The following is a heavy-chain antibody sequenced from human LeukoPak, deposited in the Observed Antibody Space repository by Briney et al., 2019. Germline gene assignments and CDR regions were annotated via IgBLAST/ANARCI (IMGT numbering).Heavy chain of an antibody. D-gene: IGHD2-8*02. Sequence: GGSLRLSCAVSGFKFNSYWMNWVRQVPGKGLVWVAHINTHGNTANYADSVKGRFTISRDNAKSTLYLQMNSLRAEDTAIYYCMPGRGYWGQGTLVAVSS. CDR2: INTHGNTA. CDR3: MPGRGY. J-gene: IGHJ4*02. V-gene: IGHV3-74*01. CDR1: GFKFNSYW.